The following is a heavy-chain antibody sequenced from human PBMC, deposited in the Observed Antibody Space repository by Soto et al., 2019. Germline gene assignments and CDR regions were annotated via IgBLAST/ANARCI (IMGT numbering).Heavy chain of an antibody. CDR1: GGTFSSYA. Sequence: QVQLVQSGAEVKKPGSSVKVSCKASGGTFSSYAISWVRQAPGQGLEWMGGIIPIFGTANYAQKFQGRVTITADESTSTAYMELSSLRSEDTAVYYCARPAAIYYYDSSEDAFDIWGQGTMVTVSS. V-gene: IGHV1-69*01. D-gene: IGHD3-22*01. CDR3: ARPAAIYYYDSSEDAFDI. J-gene: IGHJ3*02. CDR2: IIPIFGTA.